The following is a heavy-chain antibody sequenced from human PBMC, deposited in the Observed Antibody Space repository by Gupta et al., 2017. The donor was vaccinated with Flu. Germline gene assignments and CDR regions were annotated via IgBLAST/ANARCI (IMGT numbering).Heavy chain of an antibody. J-gene: IGHJ6*02. V-gene: IGHV3-23*01. CDR2: ISGSGGST. D-gene: IGHD2-2*01. Sequence: EVQLLESGGGLVQPGGSLRLSCAASGFPFSSYAMSWVRQAPGKGLEWVAAISGSGGSTYYADSVKGRFTISRDNSKNTLYLQMNSLRAEDTAVYYCAKGDVDCSSTSCYDEYYYYGMDVWGQGTTVTVSS. CDR1: GFPFSSYA. CDR3: AKGDVDCSSTSCYDEYYYYGMDV.